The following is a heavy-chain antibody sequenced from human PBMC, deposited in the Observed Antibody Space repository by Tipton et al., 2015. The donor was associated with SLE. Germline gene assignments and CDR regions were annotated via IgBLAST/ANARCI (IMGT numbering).Heavy chain of an antibody. Sequence: TLSLTCFVSDDSITSGIYYWGWIRQPPGKGLEWIGSVYESGTTHYNPSLKSRVTMSVDTSKTQFSLKLGSLTAADTAVYYCARVVTVGAAHYYDIDVWGQGTRVTVSS. CDR3: ARVVTVGAAHYYDIDV. CDR1: DDSITSGIYY. D-gene: IGHD2-21*02. CDR2: VYESGTT. J-gene: IGHJ6*02. V-gene: IGHV4-39*07.